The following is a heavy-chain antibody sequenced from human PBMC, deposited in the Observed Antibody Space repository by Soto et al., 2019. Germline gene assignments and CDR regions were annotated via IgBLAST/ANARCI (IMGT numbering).Heavy chain of an antibody. CDR1: GFTFSTYW. D-gene: IGHD3-22*01. V-gene: IGHV3-7*04. J-gene: IGHJ3*02. Sequence: PGGSLRLSCAASGFTFSTYWMSWVRQAPGKGLEWVANIKPDGSEKWYVDSVKGRFTISRANAKNSLYLQVNSLRAEDTAVYYCARGDYYDTSGPFSDAFDIWGQGTMVTVSS. CDR2: IKPDGSEK. CDR3: ARGDYYDTSGPFSDAFDI.